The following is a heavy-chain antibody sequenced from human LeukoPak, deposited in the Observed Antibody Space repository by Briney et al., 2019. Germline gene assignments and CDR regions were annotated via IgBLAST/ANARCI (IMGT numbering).Heavy chain of an antibody. D-gene: IGHD3-22*01. Sequence: GGSLRLFCEASGFTFRTSSMNWVRQAPGRGLEWVSYINSRSDTIYYADSVKGRFTISRDNAKNSLYLQMNSLRDDDTAMYYCARDSAPITMVVEVPAGFDYWGQGTQVAVSS. J-gene: IGHJ4*02. CDR3: ARDSAPITMVVEVPAGFDY. CDR1: GFTFRTSS. CDR2: INSRSDTI. V-gene: IGHV3-48*02.